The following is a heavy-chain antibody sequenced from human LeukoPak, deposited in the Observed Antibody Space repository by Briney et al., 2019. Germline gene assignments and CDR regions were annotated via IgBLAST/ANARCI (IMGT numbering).Heavy chain of an antibody. CDR2: INSDGSST. CDR1: GFTFSSYW. J-gene: IGHJ4*02. Sequence: GGSLRLSCAASGFTFSSYWMHWVRQAPGKGLVWVSRINSDGSSTNYVDSVKGRFTISRDNAKNTLYLQMNSLRAEDTAVYYCAREHYSSSCPDYWGQGTLVTVSS. D-gene: IGHD6-13*01. V-gene: IGHV3-74*01. CDR3: AREHYSSSCPDY.